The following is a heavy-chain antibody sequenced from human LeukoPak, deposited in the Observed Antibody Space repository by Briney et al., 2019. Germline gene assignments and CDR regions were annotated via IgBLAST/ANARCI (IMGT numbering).Heavy chain of an antibody. CDR3: ARRGFGTIDY. J-gene: IGHJ4*02. D-gene: IGHD1/OR15-1a*01. CDR1: GGSISSYY. CDR2: IYYSGST. Sequence: SETLSLTCTVSGGSISSYYWSWIRQPPGKGLEWIGYIYYSGSTNYNPSLKSRVTISVDTSKNQFSLKLSSVTAADTAVYYCARRGFGTIDYWGQGTLVTVSS. V-gene: IGHV4-59*08.